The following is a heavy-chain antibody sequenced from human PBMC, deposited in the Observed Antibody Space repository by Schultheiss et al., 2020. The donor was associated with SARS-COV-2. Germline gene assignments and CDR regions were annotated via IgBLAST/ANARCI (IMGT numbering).Heavy chain of an antibody. CDR1: GGSISSSSYY. J-gene: IGHJ4*02. Sequence: GSLRLSCTVSGGSISSSSYYWGWIRQPPGKGLEWIGSIYYSGSTYYNPSLKSRVTISVDTSKNQFSLKLSSVTAADTAVYYCARGRRITIFGVVKGKAYYFDYWGQGTLVTVSS. D-gene: IGHD3-3*01. CDR2: IYYSGST. V-gene: IGHV4-39*01. CDR3: ARGRRITIFGVVKGKAYYFDY.